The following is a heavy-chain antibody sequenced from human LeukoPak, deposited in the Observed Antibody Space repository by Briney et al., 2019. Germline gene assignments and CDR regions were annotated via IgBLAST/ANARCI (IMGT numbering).Heavy chain of an antibody. Sequence: SETLSLTXTVSGGSISSYYWSWIRQPPGKGMEWIGYIYYSGSTNYNPSLKSRVTISVDTSKNQFSLKLSSVTAADTAVYYCARSVNGDYYYYYMDVWGKGTTVTVSS. J-gene: IGHJ6*03. D-gene: IGHD4-11*01. CDR3: ARSVNGDYYYYYMDV. CDR2: IYYSGST. V-gene: IGHV4-59*01. CDR1: GGSISSYY.